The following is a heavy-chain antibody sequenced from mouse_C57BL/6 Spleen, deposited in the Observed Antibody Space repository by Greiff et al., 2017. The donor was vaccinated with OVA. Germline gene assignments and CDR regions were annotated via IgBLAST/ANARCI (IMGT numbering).Heavy chain of an antibody. Sequence: VQLQQSGPELVKPGASVKLSCKASGYTFTDYYMNWVKQSHGQGLEWIGDIYPDIGGTSYNQKFKGKATLTVDTSSSTAYMELRSLTAEDSAVYYCASSHSLREAMDDWGQGTTVTVTS. V-gene: IGHV1-26*01. D-gene: IGHD6-1*01. CDR3: ASSHSLREAMDD. J-gene: IGHJ4*01. CDR2: IYPDIGGT. CDR1: GYTFTDYY.